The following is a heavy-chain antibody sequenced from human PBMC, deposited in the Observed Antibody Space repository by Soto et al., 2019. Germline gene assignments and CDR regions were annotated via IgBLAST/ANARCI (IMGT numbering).Heavy chain of an antibody. V-gene: IGHV3-30-3*02. J-gene: IGHJ4*02. CDR3: AKSLSTATSFDY. Sequence: LRLSCAASGFTFSSYAMHWVRQAPGKGLEWVAVISYDGSNKYYADSVKGRFTISRDNSKNTLFLQMNSLRAEDTAVYYCAKSLSTATSFDYWGQGTPVTVSS. CDR1: GFTFSSYA. CDR2: ISYDGSNK.